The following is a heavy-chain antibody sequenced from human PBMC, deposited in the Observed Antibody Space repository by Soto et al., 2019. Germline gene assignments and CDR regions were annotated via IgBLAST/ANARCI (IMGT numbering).Heavy chain of an antibody. J-gene: IGHJ4*02. CDR2: IYYSGST. Sequence: QVQLQESGPGLVKPSQTLSLTCTVSGGSISSGGYYWSWIRQHPGKGLEWIGYIYYSGSTYYNPSLKRRVTISVDTSKNQFSLKLSSVTAADTAVYYCARDYYDSSGYRHFDYWGQGTLVTVSS. CDR3: ARDYYDSSGYRHFDY. D-gene: IGHD3-22*01. V-gene: IGHV4-31*03. CDR1: GGSISSGGYY.